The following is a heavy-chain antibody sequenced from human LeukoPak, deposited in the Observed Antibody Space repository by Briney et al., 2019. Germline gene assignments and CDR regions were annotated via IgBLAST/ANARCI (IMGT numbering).Heavy chain of an antibody. CDR1: GFTFSSYS. CDR3: ASGGIGYCSSTSCLY. D-gene: IGHD2-2*01. V-gene: IGHV3-48*02. CDR2: ISSSSSTI. J-gene: IGHJ4*02. Sequence: GGSLRLSCAASGFTFSSYSMNWVRQAPGKGLGWVSYISSSSSTIYYADSVKGRFTISRDNAKNSLYLQMNSLRDEDTAVYYCASGGIGYCSSTSCLYWGQGTLVTVSS.